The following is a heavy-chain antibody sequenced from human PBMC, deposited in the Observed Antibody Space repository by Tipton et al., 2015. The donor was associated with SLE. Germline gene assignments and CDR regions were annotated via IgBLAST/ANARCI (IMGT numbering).Heavy chain of an antibody. V-gene: IGHV3-48*03. CDR1: GFTFSSYA. J-gene: IGHJ4*02. CDR2: ITTGGNTV. Sequence: SLRLSCAASGFTFSSYAMSWVRQAPGKGLEWISYITTGGNTVHYADSVRGRFTISRDDAKNSLYLQMNFLGPEDTAVYYCARDDADWWFFDYWGQGTQVTVSS. CDR3: ARDDADWWFFDY. D-gene: IGHD2-15*01.